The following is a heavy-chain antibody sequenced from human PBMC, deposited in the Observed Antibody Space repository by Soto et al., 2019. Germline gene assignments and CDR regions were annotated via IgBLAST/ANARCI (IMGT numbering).Heavy chain of an antibody. CDR1: GFTFSSYG. V-gene: IGHV3-33*01. J-gene: IGHJ4*02. D-gene: IGHD3-10*01. CDR3: ARVRTGRPDY. Sequence: QVQLVESGGGVVQPGRSLRLSCAASGFTFSSYGMHWVRQAPGKGLEWVAVIWYDGSNKYYADSVKGRFTISRDNSKNTRYLQMKSLSGEETAVCYWARVRTGRPDYWGQGALVTVSS. CDR2: IWYDGSNK.